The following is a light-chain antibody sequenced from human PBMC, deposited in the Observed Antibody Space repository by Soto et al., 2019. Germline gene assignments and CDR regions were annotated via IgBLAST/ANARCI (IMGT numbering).Light chain of an antibody. CDR2: RAS. J-gene: IGKJ1*01. CDR1: QYVNSN. V-gene: IGKV3-15*01. CDR3: QQYHNLWT. Sequence: ENVLTQSPATLTVASGESATLSFTASQYVNSNVAWCQQRPGQAPRLLIYRASTRATGTPARFSGSGSGTEFTLTITSLQSEDFALYYCQQYHNLWTFGQGTKVDI.